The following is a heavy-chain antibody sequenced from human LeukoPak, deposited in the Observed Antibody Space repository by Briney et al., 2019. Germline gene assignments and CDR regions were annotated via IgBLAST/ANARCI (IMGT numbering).Heavy chain of an antibody. CDR3: ARVQRFLEWLLDY. V-gene: IGHV4-30-4*01. J-gene: IGHJ4*02. CDR1: GGSISSGDYY. D-gene: IGHD3-3*01. Sequence: SETPSLTCTVSGGSISSGDYYWSWIRQPPGKGLEWIGYIYYSGSTYYNPSLKSRVTISVDTSKNQFSLKLSSVTAADTAVYYCARVQRFLEWLLDYWGQGTLVTVSS. CDR2: IYYSGST.